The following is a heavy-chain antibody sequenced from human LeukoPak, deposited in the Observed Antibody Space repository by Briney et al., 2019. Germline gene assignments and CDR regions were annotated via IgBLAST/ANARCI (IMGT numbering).Heavy chain of an antibody. CDR1: GYTFTSYG. Sequence: ASVKVSCKASGYTFTSYGISWVRQAPGQGLEWMGWISAYNGNTNYAQKLQGRVTMTTDTSTSTAYMELRSLRSDDTAVYYRASTFFFIAAAGPYYFDYWGQGTLVTVSS. CDR2: ISAYNGNT. J-gene: IGHJ4*02. V-gene: IGHV1-18*01. D-gene: IGHD6-13*01. CDR3: ASTFFFIAAAGPYYFDY.